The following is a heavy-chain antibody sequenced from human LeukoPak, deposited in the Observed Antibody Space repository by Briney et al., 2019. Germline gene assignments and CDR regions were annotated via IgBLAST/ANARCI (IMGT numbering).Heavy chain of an antibody. Sequence: GGSLRLSCAASGFTFSSYGMHWVRQAPGKGLEWVAFIRYDGSNKYYADSVKGRFTISRDNSKNTLYLQMGSLRAEDMAVYYCARSTVTQDYYYYGMDVWGQGTTVTVSS. CDR2: IRYDGSNK. V-gene: IGHV3-30*02. J-gene: IGHJ6*02. D-gene: IGHD4-17*01. CDR1: GFTFSSYG. CDR3: ARSTVTQDYYYYGMDV.